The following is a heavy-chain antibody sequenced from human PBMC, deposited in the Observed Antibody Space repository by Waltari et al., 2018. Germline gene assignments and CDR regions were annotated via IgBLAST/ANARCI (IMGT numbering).Heavy chain of an antibody. D-gene: IGHD6-19*01. V-gene: IGHV3-21*01. J-gene: IGHJ4*02. CDR2: ISSSSSYI. CDR3: ASIRMKIAVAGLGYFDY. CDR1: GFTFSSYS. Sequence: EVQLVESGGGLVKPGGSLRLSCAASGFTFSSYSMNWVRHAPGKGLEWVSSISSSSSYIYYADSVKGRFTISRDNAKNSLYLQMNSLRAEDTAVYYCASIRMKIAVAGLGYFDYWGQGTLVTVSS.